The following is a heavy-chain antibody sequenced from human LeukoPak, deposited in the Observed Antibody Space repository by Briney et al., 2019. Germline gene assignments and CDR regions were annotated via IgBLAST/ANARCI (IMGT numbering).Heavy chain of an antibody. V-gene: IGHV4-39*07. CDR1: GDSITSRGYY. CDR2: IDYSGTT. D-gene: IGHD4-11*01. Sequence: KASETLSLTCTVSGDSITSRGYYWGWIRQPPGKGLEWIGSIDYSGTTYYNSSLKSRVTISLGTSKNQFSLRLNSVTAADTAVYFCARDAYFRNYVLHWGRGTLVTVSS. CDR3: ARDAYFRNYVLH. J-gene: IGHJ4*02.